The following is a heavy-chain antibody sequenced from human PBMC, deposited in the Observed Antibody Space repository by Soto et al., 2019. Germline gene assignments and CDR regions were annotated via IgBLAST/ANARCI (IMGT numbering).Heavy chain of an antibody. CDR3: ARLQTVVPAALYYFDY. CDR2: IDPSDSYT. D-gene: IGHD2-2*01. J-gene: IGHJ4*02. V-gene: IGHV5-10-1*01. CDR1: GYSFTSYW. Sequence: HGESLKISCKGSGYSFTSYWISWVRQMPGKGLEWMGRIDPSDSYTNYSPSFQGHVTISADKPISTAYLQWSSLKASDTAMYYCARLQTVVPAALYYFDYWGQGTLVTVSS.